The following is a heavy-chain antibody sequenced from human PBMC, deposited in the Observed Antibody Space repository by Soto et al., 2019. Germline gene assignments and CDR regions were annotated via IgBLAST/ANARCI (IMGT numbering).Heavy chain of an antibody. V-gene: IGHV3-30-3*01. Sequence: GGSLRLSCAASGFTFSSYAMQWVRQAPGKGLEWVAVISYDGSNKYYADSVKGRFTISRDNSKNTLYLQMNSLRAEDTAVYYCAREEGYSSSSDYWGQGTLVTVSS. J-gene: IGHJ4*02. D-gene: IGHD6-6*01. CDR3: AREEGYSSSSDY. CDR2: ISYDGSNK. CDR1: GFTFSSYA.